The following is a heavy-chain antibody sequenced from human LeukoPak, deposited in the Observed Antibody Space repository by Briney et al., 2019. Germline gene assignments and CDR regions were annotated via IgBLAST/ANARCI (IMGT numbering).Heavy chain of an antibody. Sequence: ASVKVSCKASGYTFTGYYMHWVRQAPGQGLEWMGWINPNSGGTNYAQKFQGRVTVTRDTSISTAYMELSSLRSEDTAVYYCAREGVSGSYLGYWGQGTLVTVSS. CDR1: GYTFTGYY. J-gene: IGHJ4*02. CDR3: AREGVSGSYLGY. D-gene: IGHD1-26*01. CDR2: INPNSGGT. V-gene: IGHV1-2*02.